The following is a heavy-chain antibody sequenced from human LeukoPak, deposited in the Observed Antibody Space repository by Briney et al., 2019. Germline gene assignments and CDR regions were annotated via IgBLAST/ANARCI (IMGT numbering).Heavy chain of an antibody. Sequence: GGSLRLSCAASGFTFSSYWMGWVRQAPGKGLEWVANIKQDGSEKYYVDSVKGRFTISRDNAKNSLYLQMNSLRAEDTAVYYCARDLYVWGSYRSYYFDYWGQGTLVTVSS. J-gene: IGHJ4*02. V-gene: IGHV3-7*01. D-gene: IGHD3-16*02. CDR2: IKQDGSEK. CDR3: ARDLYVWGSYRSYYFDY. CDR1: GFTFSSYW.